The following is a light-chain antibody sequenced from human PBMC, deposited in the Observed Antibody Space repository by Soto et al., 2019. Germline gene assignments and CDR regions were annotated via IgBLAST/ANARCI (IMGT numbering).Light chain of an antibody. CDR2: GAS. J-gene: IGKJ1*01. V-gene: IGKV3-20*01. CDR1: QSVSNSY. Sequence: EIVLTQSPGTLSLSPGERATLSCRTSQSVSNSYLAWYQQKPGQAPRLLIYGASSRATSIPDRFSGSGSGTDFTLTISRLEPEDFAVYYCQQYGSSPPEAFGQGTKVEIK. CDR3: QQYGSSPPEA.